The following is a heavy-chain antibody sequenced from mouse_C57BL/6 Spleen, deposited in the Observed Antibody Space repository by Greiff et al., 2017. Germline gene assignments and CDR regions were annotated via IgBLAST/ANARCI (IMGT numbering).Heavy chain of an antibody. J-gene: IGHJ3*01. CDR1: GYTFTSYW. CDR3: SRSNYGSSEFAY. V-gene: IGHV1-55*01. D-gene: IGHD1-1*01. CDR2: IYPGSGST. Sequence: QVQLQQPGAELVKPGASVKMSCKASGYTFTSYWITWVKQRPGQGLEWIGDIYPGSGSTNYNEKFKSKATLTVDTSSSTASMQLSSLTSEDSAVYYCSRSNYGSSEFAYWGQGTLVTVSA.